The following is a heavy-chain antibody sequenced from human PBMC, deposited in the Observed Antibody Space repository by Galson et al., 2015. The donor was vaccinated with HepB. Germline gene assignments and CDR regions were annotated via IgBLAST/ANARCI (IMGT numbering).Heavy chain of an antibody. CDR3: ASSHYDSSGYFTAFDI. Sequence: SVKVSCKASGYTFTTYVIHWVRQAPGQRLQWMGWINAGNGDTKSLQKLQDRVTITRDTSASTAHMELSSLRSEDTAVYYCASSHYDSSGYFTAFDIWGQGTLVTVSS. J-gene: IGHJ3*02. V-gene: IGHV1-3*01. CDR1: GYTFTTYV. D-gene: IGHD3-22*01. CDR2: INAGNGDT.